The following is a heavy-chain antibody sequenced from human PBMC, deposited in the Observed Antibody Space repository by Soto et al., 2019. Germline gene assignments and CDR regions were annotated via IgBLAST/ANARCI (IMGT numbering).Heavy chain of an antibody. V-gene: IGHV4-38-2*02. CDR3: ARDTSTMIASSPCDY. CDR2: IYHSGST. CDR1: GYSISSCYY. J-gene: IGHJ4*02. Sequence: PSETLSLSCAVSGYSISSCYYWGWIRQPPGKGLEWIGSIYHSGSTYYNPSLKSRVTISVDTSKNQFSLKLSSVTAADTAVYYCARDTSTMIASSPCDYWGQGTLVTSPQ. D-gene: IGHD3-22*01.